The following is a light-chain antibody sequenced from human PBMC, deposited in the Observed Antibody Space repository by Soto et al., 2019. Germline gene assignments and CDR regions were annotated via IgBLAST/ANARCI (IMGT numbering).Light chain of an antibody. CDR1: SSDVGAYNY. V-gene: IGLV2-14*01. CDR2: EVT. Sequence: QSVLTQPASVSGSLGQSITISCTGTSSDVGAYNYVSWYQQHPDKAPKLLIFEVTNRPSGVSGRFSGSKSGITASLSISGLQPEDEADYYRTSYSSSSPVLFGGGTKLTVL. CDR3: TSYSSSSPVL. J-gene: IGLJ2*01.